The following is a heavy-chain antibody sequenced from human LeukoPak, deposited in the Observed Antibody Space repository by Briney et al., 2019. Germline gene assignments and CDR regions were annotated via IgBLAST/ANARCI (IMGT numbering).Heavy chain of an antibody. CDR2: INHSGST. Sequence: SETLSLTCAVYGGSFSGYYWSWIRQPPGKGLEWIGEINHSGSTNYNPSLKSRVTISVDTSKNQFSLKLSSVTAADTAVYYCARGPPYYDSSGYYQPLDYWGQGTLVTVSS. CDR1: GGSFSGYY. V-gene: IGHV4-34*01. D-gene: IGHD3-22*01. J-gene: IGHJ4*02. CDR3: ARGPPYYDSSGYYQPLDY.